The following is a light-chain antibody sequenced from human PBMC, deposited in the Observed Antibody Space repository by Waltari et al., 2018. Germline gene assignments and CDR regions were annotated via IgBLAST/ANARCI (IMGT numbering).Light chain of an antibody. CDR2: DVS. J-gene: IGLJ3*02. V-gene: IGLV2-14*03. CDR3: SSYTSSITWV. Sequence: QSALTQPASVSGSPGQSITIPCTGTSSAIGGYNYVSWHQQHPGKVPKLMFYDVSNRPSGVSNRFSGSKSGNTASLTISGLQAEDEADYYCSSYTSSITWVFGGGTKLTVL. CDR1: SSAIGGYNY.